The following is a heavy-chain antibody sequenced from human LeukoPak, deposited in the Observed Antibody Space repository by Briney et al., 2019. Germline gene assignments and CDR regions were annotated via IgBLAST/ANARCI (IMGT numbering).Heavy chain of an antibody. J-gene: IGHJ6*02. V-gene: IGHV3-33*06. CDR2: IWYDGSNK. D-gene: IGHD5-12*01. CDR1: GFTVSSYA. CDR3: AKVTQIGPTYSGYNYYYGMDV. Sequence: GGSLRLSCAASGFTVSSYAMHWVRQAPGKGLEWVAVIWYDGSNKYYADSVKGRFTISRDNSKNTLYLQMNSLRAEDTAVYYCAKVTQIGPTYSGYNYYYGMDVWGQGTTVTVSS.